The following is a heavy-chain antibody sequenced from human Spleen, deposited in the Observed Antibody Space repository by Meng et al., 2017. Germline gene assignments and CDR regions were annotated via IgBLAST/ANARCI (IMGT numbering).Heavy chain of an antibody. Sequence: GSLRLSCAVSGYSITGSYNWGWIRQPPGKGLEWIGSIYYSGSTYYNPSLKSRVTISVDTSKNQFSLKLSSVTAADTAVYYCARTRKTYFDYWGQGTLVTVSS. V-gene: IGHV4-38-2*01. CDR2: IYYSGST. CDR1: GYSITGSYN. CDR3: ARTRKTYFDY. J-gene: IGHJ4*02.